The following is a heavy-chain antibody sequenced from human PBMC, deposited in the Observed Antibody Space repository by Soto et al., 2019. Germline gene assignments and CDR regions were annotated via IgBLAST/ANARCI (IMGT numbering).Heavy chain of an antibody. D-gene: IGHD2-15*01. CDR3: ARGLCSGGICYYYFYGMDL. Sequence: SLRLSCVASGFSFSSYWMHWVRQAPGKGLIWISQINTDGSSTSYADSVKGRFTMSRDNAKNTLYLQMNSLRVEDTAVYYCARGLCSGGICYYYFYGMDLWGQGTTVTVSS. J-gene: IGHJ6*02. CDR1: GFSFSSYW. V-gene: IGHV3-74*01. CDR2: INTDGSST.